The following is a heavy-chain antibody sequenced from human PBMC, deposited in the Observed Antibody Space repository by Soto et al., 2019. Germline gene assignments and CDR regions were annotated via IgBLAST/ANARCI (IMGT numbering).Heavy chain of an antibody. CDR3: ARGQRFSDWFDP. CDR1: GGSMSSYY. J-gene: IGHJ5*02. CDR2: VYSSGGT. D-gene: IGHD3-3*01. Sequence: ETLSLTCTVSGGSMSSYYWTWIRQPAGKELEWIGRVYSSGGTHYSPSLKSRVIISLDTSKNQFSLRLLSVTDADTAVYFCARGQRFSDWFDPWGQGTLVTVSS. V-gene: IGHV4-4*07.